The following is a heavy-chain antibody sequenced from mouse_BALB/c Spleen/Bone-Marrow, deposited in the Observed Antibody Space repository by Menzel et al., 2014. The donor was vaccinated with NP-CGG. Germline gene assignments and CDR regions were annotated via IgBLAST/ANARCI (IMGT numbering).Heavy chain of an antibody. V-gene: IGHV5-6-4*01. J-gene: IGHJ4*01. CDR3: TRDLYDGYYYYAMDY. CDR1: GFTFXSYT. Sequence: EVKLVESGGGLVKPGGSLKLSCAASGFTFXSYTMSWVRQTPEKRLEWVATISSGGSYTYYPDSVKGRFTISRDNAKNTLYLQMSSLKSEDTAMYYCTRDLYDGYYYYAMDYWGQGTSVTVSS. CDR2: ISSGGSYT. D-gene: IGHD2-3*01.